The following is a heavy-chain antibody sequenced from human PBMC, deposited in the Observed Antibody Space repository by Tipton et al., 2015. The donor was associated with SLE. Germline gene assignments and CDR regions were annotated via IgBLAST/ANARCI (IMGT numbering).Heavy chain of an antibody. CDR3: ARDLIWGYYCYSCMDV. CDR2: ITYDGRNK. V-gene: IGHV3-30*04. D-gene: IGHD7-27*01. CDR1: GFTFSFYK. J-gene: IGHJ6*03. Sequence: SLRLSCAASGFTFSFYKMNWVRQAPGKGLEWVAVITYDGRNKYYADPVKGRFTISRDNSKNTLYLQMNSLRAEDAAVYYCARDLIWGYYCYSCMDVWGKGATVTVSS.